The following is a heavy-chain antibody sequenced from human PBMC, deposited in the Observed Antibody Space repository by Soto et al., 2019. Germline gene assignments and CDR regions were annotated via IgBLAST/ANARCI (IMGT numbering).Heavy chain of an antibody. J-gene: IGHJ5*02. CDR1: GGSISSSSYY. D-gene: IGHD2-15*01. CDR3: ASSFAVEDPHWFDP. Sequence: SETLSLTCTVSGGSISSSSYYWGWIRQPPGKGLEWIGSIYYSGSTYYNPSLKSRVTISVDTSKNQFSLKLSSVTAADTAAYYCASSFAVEDPHWFDPWGQGTLVTVSS. V-gene: IGHV4-39*01. CDR2: IYYSGST.